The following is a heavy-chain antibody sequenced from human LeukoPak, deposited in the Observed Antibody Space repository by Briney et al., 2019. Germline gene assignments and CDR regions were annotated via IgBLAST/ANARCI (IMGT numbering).Heavy chain of an antibody. CDR2: ISAYNGNT. D-gene: IGHD2-2*02. CDR3: ARDVYRGEPAL. V-gene: IGHV1-18*01. Sequence: GASVKVSCKASGYTFTSYGISWVRQAPGQGLEWMGWISAYNGNTNYAQKFQGRVTMTTDTSTSTAYMELRSLRSDDAAVYYCARDVYRGEPALWGQGTLVTVSS. CDR1: GYTFTSYG. J-gene: IGHJ4*02.